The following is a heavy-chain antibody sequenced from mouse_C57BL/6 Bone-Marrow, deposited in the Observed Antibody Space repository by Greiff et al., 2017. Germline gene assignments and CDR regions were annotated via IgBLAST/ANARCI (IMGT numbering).Heavy chain of an antibody. Sequence: EVQLQQSGAELVKPGASVKLSCTASGFNIKDYYMHWVKQRTEQGLEWIGRIDPADGTTTYAPKFPGTATITADTSSNTAYLQLSSLTSEDTAVYYCAVGDYWGQGTTLTVSS. CDR2: IDPADGTT. J-gene: IGHJ2*01. V-gene: IGHV14-2*01. CDR3: AVGDY. CDR1: GFNIKDYY.